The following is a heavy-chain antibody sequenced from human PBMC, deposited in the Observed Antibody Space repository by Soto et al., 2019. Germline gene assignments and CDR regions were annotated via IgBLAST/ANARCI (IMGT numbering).Heavy chain of an antibody. Sequence: QVQLVESGRGVVQPGRSPRLSCAASGFTFSTYGMHWVRQAPGKGLEWVAVIWSDGSNKYYADSVKGRFTISRDNSKNTLYLQMNSVRAEDTAVYYCARGGYCSSTSCYTQRGGVERRLYYYYYGMDVWGQGTTVTVFS. CDR3: ARGGYCSSTSCYTQRGGVERRLYYYYYGMDV. V-gene: IGHV3-33*01. CDR1: GFTFSTYG. CDR2: IWSDGSNK. D-gene: IGHD2-2*02. J-gene: IGHJ6*02.